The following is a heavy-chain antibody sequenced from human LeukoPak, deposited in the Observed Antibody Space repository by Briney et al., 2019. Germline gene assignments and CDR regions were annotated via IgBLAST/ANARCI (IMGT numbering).Heavy chain of an antibody. J-gene: IGHJ3*02. CDR3: AKDWGSGSYQPDAFDI. D-gene: IGHD1-26*01. CDR1: GFTFDNYG. CDR2: ISGSGGNT. V-gene: IGHV3-23*01. Sequence: GGSLRLSCVFSGFTFDNYGMTWVRQAPGKGLEWVSSISGSGGNTYYAASVKGRFTISRDNSKNTLYLQMNSLRAEDTAVYYCAKDWGSGSYQPDAFDIWGQGTMVTVSS.